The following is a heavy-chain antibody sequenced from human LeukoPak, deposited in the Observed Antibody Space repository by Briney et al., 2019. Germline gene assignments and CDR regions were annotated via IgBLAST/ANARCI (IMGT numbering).Heavy chain of an antibody. CDR2: ISDSGDGT. Sequence: PGGSLRLSCAASGFTFSSYAMSWVRQAPGKGLECFSAISDSGDGTYYADSVKGRFTISRDNSKNTLYLQMNSLRAEDTALYYCAKDVQIYGSTWGQGTLVTVSS. V-gene: IGHV3-23*01. J-gene: IGHJ4*02. CDR3: AKDVQIYGST. CDR1: GFTFSSYA. D-gene: IGHD3-10*01.